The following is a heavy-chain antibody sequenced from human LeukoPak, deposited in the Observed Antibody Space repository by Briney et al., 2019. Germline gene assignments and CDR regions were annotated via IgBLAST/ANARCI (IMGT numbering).Heavy chain of an antibody. Sequence: SETLSLTCTVSGDSINSGGYYWSWIRQPAGKGLEWIGRIYTSGSTNYNPSLKSRVTMSVDTSKNQFSLKLSYVTAADTAVYYCARVDVFGVVSSDYYYYYMDVWGKGTTVTVSS. CDR1: GDSINSGGYY. J-gene: IGHJ6*03. V-gene: IGHV4-61*02. CDR3: ARVDVFGVVSSDYYYYYMDV. D-gene: IGHD3-3*01. CDR2: IYTSGST.